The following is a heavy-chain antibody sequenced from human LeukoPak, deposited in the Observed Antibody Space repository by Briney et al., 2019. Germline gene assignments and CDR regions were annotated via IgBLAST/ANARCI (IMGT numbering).Heavy chain of an antibody. CDR2: ITPRFGTA. CDR1: GDTVSIYA. V-gene: IGHV1-69*13. Sequence: ASVKVSCKASGDTVSIYAVSWVRQAPGQGLEWMGAITPRFGTANYAQKFQGRVTITADESTSTAYMELSSLRSEDTAVYYCARWAGSYSSTWFPTPFDLWGQGTLVTVSS. CDR3: ARWAGSYSSTWFPTPFDL. J-gene: IGHJ4*02. D-gene: IGHD6-6*01.